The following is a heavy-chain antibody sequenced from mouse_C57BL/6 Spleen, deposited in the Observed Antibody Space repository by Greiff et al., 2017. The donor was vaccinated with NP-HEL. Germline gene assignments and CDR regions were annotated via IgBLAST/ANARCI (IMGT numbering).Heavy chain of an antibody. J-gene: IGHJ3*01. CDR2: ISYDGSN. CDR1: GYSITSGYY. CDR3: ARDLFAY. V-gene: IGHV3-6*01. Sequence: EVKLEESGPGLVKPSQSLSLTCSVTGYSITSGYYWNWIRQFPGNKLEWMGYISYDGSNNYNPSLKNRISITRDTSKNQFFLKLNSVTTEDTATYYCARDLFAYWGQGTLVTVSA.